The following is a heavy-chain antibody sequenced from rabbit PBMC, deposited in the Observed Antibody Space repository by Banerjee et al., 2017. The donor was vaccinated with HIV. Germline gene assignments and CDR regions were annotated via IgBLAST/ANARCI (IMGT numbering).Heavy chain of an antibody. V-gene: IGHV1S45*01. CDR2: IYGGKSGTT. CDR3: ARTYGANGWNFNL. D-gene: IGHD2-1*01. Sequence: QEQLVEYGGDLVQPEGSLTLTCKASGFDFSSSYWICWVRQAPGKGLELIACIYGGKSGTTWYASWAKGRFTISKPSSPTVTLQMTSLTAADTATYFCARTYGANGWNFNLWGPGTLVTVS. J-gene: IGHJ4*01. CDR1: GFDFSSSYW.